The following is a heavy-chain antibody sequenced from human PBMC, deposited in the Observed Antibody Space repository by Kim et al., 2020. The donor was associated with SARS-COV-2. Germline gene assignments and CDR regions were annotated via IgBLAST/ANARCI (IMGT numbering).Heavy chain of an antibody. CDR2: ARNRANRHST. J-gene: IGHJ4*02. V-gene: IGHV3-72*01. CDR3: ARGGEYSGGPFDY. D-gene: IGHD1-26*01. Sequence: GGSLRLSCVASGFIFSDYYIDWVRQAPGKGLEWVGRARNRANRHSTEYATSLKDRFIISRDDSEESLHLQMNSLKIDDTAVYYCARGGEYSGGPFDYWGQGTVVTV. CDR1: GFIFSDYY.